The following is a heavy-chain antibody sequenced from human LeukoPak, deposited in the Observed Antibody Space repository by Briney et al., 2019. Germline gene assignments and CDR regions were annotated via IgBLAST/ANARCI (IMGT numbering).Heavy chain of an antibody. V-gene: IGHV3-23*01. CDR2: ISGSGGST. CDR3: ARDYDFWSGLGGY. J-gene: IGHJ4*02. Sequence: GGSLRLSCAASGFTFSSYGMSWVRQAPGKGLEWVSAISGSGGSTYYADSVKGRFTISRDNSKNSLYLQMNSLRAEDTAVYYCARDYDFWSGLGGYWGQGTLVTVSS. CDR1: GFTFSSYG. D-gene: IGHD3-3*01.